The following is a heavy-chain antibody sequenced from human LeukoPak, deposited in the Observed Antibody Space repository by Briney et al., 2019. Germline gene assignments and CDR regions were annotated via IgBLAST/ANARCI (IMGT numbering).Heavy chain of an antibody. Sequence: SETLSLTCAVYGGSFSGYYWSWIRQPPGKGLEWIGEINHSGSTNYNPSLKSRVTISVDTSKNQSSLKLSSVTAADTAVYYCARIWSGYYTGRGSNYMDVWGKGTTVTVSS. V-gene: IGHV4-34*01. CDR2: INHSGST. CDR3: ARIWSGYYTGRGSNYMDV. D-gene: IGHD3-3*01. J-gene: IGHJ6*03. CDR1: GGSFSGYY.